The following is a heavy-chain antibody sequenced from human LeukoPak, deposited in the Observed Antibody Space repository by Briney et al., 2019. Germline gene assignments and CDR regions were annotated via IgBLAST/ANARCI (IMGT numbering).Heavy chain of an antibody. CDR3: ARAYGMDV. CDR1: GFTVSSNY. Sequence: GGSLRLSCAASGFTVSSNYMSWVRQAPGKGLEWGSVIYIGGSTYYADSVQGRFTIPRDNSKNTLYLQMNRLRAEDTAVYYCARAYGMDVWGQGTTVTVSS. V-gene: IGHV3-53*01. CDR2: IYIGGST. J-gene: IGHJ6*02.